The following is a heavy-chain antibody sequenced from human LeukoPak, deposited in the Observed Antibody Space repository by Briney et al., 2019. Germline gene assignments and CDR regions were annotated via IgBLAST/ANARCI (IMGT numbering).Heavy chain of an antibody. CDR2: INPNSGGT. Sequence: ASVKVSCKASGYTFTAYHIHWVRQAPGQGLEWMGWINPNSGGTNYAQKFQGWVTMTRDTSISTAYMELSRLRSDDTAVYYCARDGEMAEWYFQHWGQGTLVTVSS. CDR3: ARDGEMAEWYFQH. CDR1: GYTFTAYH. J-gene: IGHJ1*01. D-gene: IGHD5-24*01. V-gene: IGHV1-2*04.